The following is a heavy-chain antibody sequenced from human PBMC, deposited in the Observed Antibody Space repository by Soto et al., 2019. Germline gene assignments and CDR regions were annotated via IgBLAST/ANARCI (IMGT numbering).Heavy chain of an antibody. CDR1: GGSISSYY. V-gene: IGHV4-59*01. D-gene: IGHD2-21*01. CDR2: IYYSGST. CDR3: ARDGAYCGGDCYYGMEV. J-gene: IGHJ6*04. Sequence: SETLSLTCTVSGGSISSYYWSWIRQPPGKGLEWIGYIYYSGSTNYNPSLKSRVTISVDTSKNQFSLKLSSVTAADTAVYYCARDGAYCGGDCYYGMEVWGDGTTVTVSS.